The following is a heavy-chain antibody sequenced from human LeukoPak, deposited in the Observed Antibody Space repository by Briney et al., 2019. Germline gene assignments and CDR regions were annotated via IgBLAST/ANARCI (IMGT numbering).Heavy chain of an antibody. CDR3: AKPPHYYGSGSYFGS. J-gene: IGHJ4*02. Sequence: HPGGSLRLSCAASGFTFSSYAMSWVRQAPGKGLEWVSAISGSGGSTYYADSVKGRFTISRDNSKNTLYLQMNSLRAEDTAVYYCAKPPHYYGSGSYFGSWGQGTLVTVSS. CDR1: GFTFSSYA. CDR2: ISGSGGST. V-gene: IGHV3-23*01. D-gene: IGHD3-10*01.